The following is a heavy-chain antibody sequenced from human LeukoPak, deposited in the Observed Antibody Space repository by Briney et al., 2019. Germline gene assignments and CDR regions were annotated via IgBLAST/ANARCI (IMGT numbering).Heavy chain of an antibody. CDR2: INLDGSQK. CDR3: ARDVDYANPRHDY. D-gene: IGHD4/OR15-4a*01. V-gene: IGHV3-7*01. CDR1: GFTVFNYW. Sequence: GGSLRLSCAASGFTVFNYWMSWVRQAPGKGLEWVADINLDGSQKYYVDSLKGRFTISRDNAKKSLYLQMDSLRVEDTAVYYCARDVDYANPRHDYWGQGTLVTVSS. J-gene: IGHJ4*02.